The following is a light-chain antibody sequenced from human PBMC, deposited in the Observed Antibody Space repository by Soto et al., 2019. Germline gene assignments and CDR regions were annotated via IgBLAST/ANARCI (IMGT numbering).Light chain of an antibody. CDR2: GNG. Sequence: QSVLTQPPSVSGAPGQRVTISCTGSSCNIGAGYDVHWYQQLPGTAPKLLIYGNGNRPSGVPDRFSGSKSGTSASLAITGLQAEDEADYYCQSYDSSLSGSEVFGTGTKVTVL. J-gene: IGLJ1*01. V-gene: IGLV1-40*01. CDR1: SCNIGAGYD. CDR3: QSYDSSLSGSEV.